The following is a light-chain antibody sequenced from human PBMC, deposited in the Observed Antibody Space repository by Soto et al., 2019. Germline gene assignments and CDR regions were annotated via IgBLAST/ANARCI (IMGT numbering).Light chain of an antibody. CDR2: AAS. CDR1: HDIGDW. CDR3: QQIGSYPFT. V-gene: IGKV1-12*02. J-gene: IGKJ3*01. Sequence: DIQMTQSPSSVSASTGDRIKVTCRARHDIGDWLAWYQQRPGQAPILLIYAASSLHSGVPSRFSGSGSGTDFTLTISSLQPEDFATYYWQQIGSYPFTFGPGTKVDI.